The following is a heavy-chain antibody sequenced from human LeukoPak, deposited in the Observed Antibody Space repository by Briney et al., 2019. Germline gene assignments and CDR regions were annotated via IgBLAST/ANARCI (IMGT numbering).Heavy chain of an antibody. CDR3: AREGSGSYPFDY. Sequence: GGSLRLSCAASGFTFYNYWMSWVRQAPGKGLEWISYISSGTIYYADSVKGRFTISRDNAKNSLYLQMNSLRVEDTAVYYCAREGSGSYPFDYWGQGTLVTVSS. D-gene: IGHD1-26*01. CDR2: ISSGTI. V-gene: IGHV3-48*01. CDR1: GFTFYNYW. J-gene: IGHJ4*02.